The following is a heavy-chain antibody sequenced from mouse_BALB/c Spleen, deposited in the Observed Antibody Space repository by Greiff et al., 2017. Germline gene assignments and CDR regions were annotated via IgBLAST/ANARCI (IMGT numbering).Heavy chain of an antibody. CDR3: ARVWLPYAMDY. CDR2: ISDGGSYT. D-gene: IGHD2-2*01. Sequence: EVKLQESGGGLVKPGGSLKLSCAASGFTFSDYYMYWVRQTPEKRLEWVATISDGGSYTYYPDSVKGRFTISRDNAKNNLYLQMSSLKSEDTAMYYCARVWLPYAMDYWGQGTSVTVSS. CDR1: GFTFSDYY. J-gene: IGHJ4*01. V-gene: IGHV5-4*02.